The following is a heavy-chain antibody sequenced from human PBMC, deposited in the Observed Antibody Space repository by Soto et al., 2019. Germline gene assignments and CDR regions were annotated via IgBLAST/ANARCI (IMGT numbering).Heavy chain of an antibody. CDR1: GGTFSSYT. CDR2: LIPSLDIA. J-gene: IGHJ4*02. CDR3: AQIPVVPTAQDYFDS. D-gene: IGHD2-2*01. Sequence: QVQLVQSGAEVKKPGSSVKVSCKASGGTFSSYTIIWIRQAPGQGLEWMGRLIPSLDIANSAQKFQGRVTITADKSTSTAYMELSSLRSEDTAVYYCAQIPVVPTAQDYFDSWGLGTLVTVSS. V-gene: IGHV1-69*02.